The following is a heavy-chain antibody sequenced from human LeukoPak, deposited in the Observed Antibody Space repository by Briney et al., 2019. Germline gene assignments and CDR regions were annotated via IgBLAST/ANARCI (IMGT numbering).Heavy chain of an antibody. J-gene: IGHJ5*02. CDR1: GYSINSDYY. CDR2: ISHSGTT. Sequence: SETLSLTCTVFGYSINSDYYWGWIRQSPEKGLEWIASISHSGTTYYNPSLRSRVSISVDTSKNQFSLKLRSVTAADTAVYYCARKGSGSYYWFDPWGQGTLVTVSS. V-gene: IGHV4-38-2*02. CDR3: ARKGSGSYYWFDP. D-gene: IGHD3-10*01.